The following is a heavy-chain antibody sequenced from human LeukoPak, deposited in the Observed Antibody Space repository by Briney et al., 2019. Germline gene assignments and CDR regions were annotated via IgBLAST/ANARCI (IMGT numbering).Heavy chain of an antibody. D-gene: IGHD4-11*01. V-gene: IGHV3-30*18. CDR3: AKDLYPSDDYSNYGGAFDI. CDR2: ISYDGSNK. Sequence: GGSLRLSCAASGFTFSSYGMHWVRQAPGKGLEWVAVISYDGSNKYYADSVKGRFTISRDNSKNTLYLQMNSLRAEDTAVYYCAKDLYPSDDYSNYGGAFDIWGQGTMVTVSS. CDR1: GFTFSSYG. J-gene: IGHJ3*02.